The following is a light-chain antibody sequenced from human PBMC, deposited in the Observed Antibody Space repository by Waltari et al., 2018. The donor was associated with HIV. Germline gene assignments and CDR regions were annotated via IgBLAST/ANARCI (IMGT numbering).Light chain of an antibody. CDR1: QSLVYTDGNTY. Sequence: DVVLTQSPRSLPVTLGQPASISCSSNQSLVYTDGNTYLNWFHQRPGQAPRRLIYTGSNRDFGVPDRFSGSESGTEFTLKISRVEAEDVGVYYCMHATKLWPPSWTFGQGTKLEIK. CDR2: TGS. V-gene: IGKV2-30*01. CDR3: MHATKLWPPSWT. J-gene: IGKJ2*02.